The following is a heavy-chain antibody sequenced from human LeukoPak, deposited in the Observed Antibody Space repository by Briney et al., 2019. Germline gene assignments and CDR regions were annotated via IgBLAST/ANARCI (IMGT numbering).Heavy chain of an antibody. CDR3: ATSDCSSTSCYTRDEFNWFDP. CDR1: GYTLTELS. Sequence: ASVKVSCKVSGYTLTELSMHWVRQAPGKGLEWMGGFDPEDGETIYAQKFQGRVTMTEDTSTDTAYMELSSLRSEDTAVYYCATSDCSSTSCYTRDEFNWFDPWGQGTLVTVSS. V-gene: IGHV1-24*01. J-gene: IGHJ5*02. D-gene: IGHD2-2*02. CDR2: FDPEDGET.